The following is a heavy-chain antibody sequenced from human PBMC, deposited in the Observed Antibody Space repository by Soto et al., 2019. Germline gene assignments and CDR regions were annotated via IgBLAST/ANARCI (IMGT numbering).Heavy chain of an antibody. CDR1: NGSFRTYY. CDR3: ARGYYYASGSSFPY. V-gene: IGHV4-34*01. CDR2: INQSGAT. D-gene: IGHD3-10*01. J-gene: IGHJ4*02. Sequence: QLQQWGAGVLKPSETLSLTCAVYNGSFRTYYWYWIRQSPGKGLEWIGEINQSGATNYNPSLKSRVTISVDTSKNQFSLKLKSLTAADTAVYYCARGYYYASGSSFPYWGQGTLVTVAS.